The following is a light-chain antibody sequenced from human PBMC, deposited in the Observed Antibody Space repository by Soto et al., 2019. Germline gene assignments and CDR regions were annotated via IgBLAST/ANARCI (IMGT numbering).Light chain of an antibody. CDR3: QKYNGAPPET. CDR2: AAS. V-gene: IGKV1-27*01. Sequence: DIQMTQSPSSLSATVGDRVTITCRASQDISNYLAWHQQKPGKVPKLLIYAASTLQPGVPSRFSGSGSGTDFTLTISSLQPEDVATYYCQKYNGAPPETFGPGIKVAIK. J-gene: IGKJ3*01. CDR1: QDISNY.